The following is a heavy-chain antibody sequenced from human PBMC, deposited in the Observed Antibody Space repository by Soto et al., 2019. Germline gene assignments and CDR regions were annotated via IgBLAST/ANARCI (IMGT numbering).Heavy chain of an antibody. D-gene: IGHD2-21*02. Sequence: EVPLVESGGGLVQPGGSLRLSCAASGFTFSSHSMNWVRQAPGKGLEWVSDISSSSSTIYYADSVRGRFTISSDNAKHSLHLQMNSLRDEDTAVYDCARDRYCDCVSEYWGQGTLVTVSS. CDR3: ARDRYCDCVSEY. J-gene: IGHJ4*02. V-gene: IGHV3-48*02. CDR1: GFTFSSHS. CDR2: ISSSSSTI.